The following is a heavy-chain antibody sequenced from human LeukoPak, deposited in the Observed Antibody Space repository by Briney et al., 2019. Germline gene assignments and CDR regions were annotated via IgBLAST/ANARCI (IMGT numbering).Heavy chain of an antibody. CDR3: ARGKDTAMGTAFDI. V-gene: IGHV4-34*01. D-gene: IGHD5-18*01. Sequence: NPSETLSLTCAVYGGSFSGYYRSWIRQPPGKGLEWIGEINHSGSTNYNPSLKSRVTISVDTSKNQFSLKLSSVTAADTAVYYCARGKDTAMGTAFDIWGQGTMVTVSS. CDR1: GGSFSGYY. CDR2: INHSGST. J-gene: IGHJ3*02.